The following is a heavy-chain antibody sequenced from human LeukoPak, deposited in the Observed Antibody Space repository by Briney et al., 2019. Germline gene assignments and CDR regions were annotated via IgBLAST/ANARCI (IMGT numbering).Heavy chain of an antibody. CDR3: GRCSSGSYNWFDP. V-gene: IGHV4-39*01. J-gene: IGHJ5*02. CDR2: MYYSGHI. D-gene: IGHD1-26*01. CDR1: GGSISRSSYY. Sequence: PSETLSLTCTVSGGSISRSSYYWAWIRQPPGKGLEWIESMYYSGHIYYNPSHKRRDTISADTSNNQFSMKLSSVTAADTAVYYCGRCSSGSYNWFDPWGQGTLVTVSS.